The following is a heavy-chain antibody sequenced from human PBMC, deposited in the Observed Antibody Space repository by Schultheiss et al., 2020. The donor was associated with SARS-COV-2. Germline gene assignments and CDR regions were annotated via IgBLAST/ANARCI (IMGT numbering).Heavy chain of an antibody. CDR2: ISGSGGST. J-gene: IGHJ6*03. Sequence: GGSLRLSCAASGFTFSSYAMNWVRQAPGKGLEWVSAISGSGGSTYYADSVKGRFTISRDNSKNTLYLQMNSLRAEDTAVYYCARDLSNRMLYYYYYYMDVWGKGTTVTVSS. CDR3: ARDLSNRMLYYYYYYMDV. V-gene: IGHV3-23*01. CDR1: GFTFSSYA. D-gene: IGHD2-8*01.